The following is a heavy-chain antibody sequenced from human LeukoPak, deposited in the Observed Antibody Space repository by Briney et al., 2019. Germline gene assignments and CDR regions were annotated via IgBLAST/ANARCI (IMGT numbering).Heavy chain of an antibody. CDR2: ISPSGGST. CDR1: GYTFIAYH. Sequence: AASVKVSCKASGYTFIAYHMHWVRQAPGQGLEWMGIISPSGGSTTYAQKFQGRVTMTGDTFTSTVYMELSSLRSEDTAVYYCARSRLLLDYWGQGTLVTVSS. D-gene: IGHD2-21*02. CDR3: ARSRLLLDY. J-gene: IGHJ4*02. V-gene: IGHV1-46*01.